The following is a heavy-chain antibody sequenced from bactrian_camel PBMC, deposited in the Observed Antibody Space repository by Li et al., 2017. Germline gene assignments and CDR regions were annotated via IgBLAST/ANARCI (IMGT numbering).Heavy chain of an antibody. CDR3: AADPVASPGLCGVSEFKY. CDR1: GDNYDSFC. Sequence: HVQLVESGGGSVQAGGTLRLSCVTSGDNYDSFCMGWFRQAPGKDREGVATIDIDNITTYADFVKGRFTISRDNAKNTLYLQMSSLKLEDSAMYYCAADPVASPGLCGVSEFKYWGQGTQVTVS. V-gene: IGHV3S55*01. D-gene: IGHD4*01. J-gene: IGHJ4*01. CDR2: IDIDNIT.